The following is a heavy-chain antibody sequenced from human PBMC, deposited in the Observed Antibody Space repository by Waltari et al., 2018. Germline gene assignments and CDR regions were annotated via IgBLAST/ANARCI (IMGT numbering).Heavy chain of an antibody. V-gene: IGHV4-39*07. CDR3: ASPFYEDAFDI. CDR1: GGSISSSRYY. CDR2: IYYSGIT. D-gene: IGHD5-12*01. J-gene: IGHJ3*02. Sequence: QLQLQESGPGLVKPSETLSLTCTVSGGSISSSRYYWGWIRQPPGKGLEWIGSIYYSGITYYNPSLKSRVTISVDTSKNQFSLKLSSVTAADTAVYYCASPFYEDAFDIWGQGTMVTVSS.